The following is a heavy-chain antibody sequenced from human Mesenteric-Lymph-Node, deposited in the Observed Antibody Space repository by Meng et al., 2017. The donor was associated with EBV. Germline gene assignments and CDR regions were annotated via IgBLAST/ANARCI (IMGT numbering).Heavy chain of an antibody. D-gene: IGHD3-10*01. CDR1: VGSIISDNW. J-gene: IGHJ5*02. CDR2: IHHSGAT. CDR3: ASVIYGSGLNSWFDP. Sequence: GPLTACGPGRCKPSGTRFLTCAAPVGSIISDNWSTWGRQPPGKGLEWIGEIHHSGATNSNPPLKSRVTISVDKSKNQSSLKLRSVTAADAAVYFCASVIYGSGLNSWFDPWGHGTLVTVSS. V-gene: IGHV4-4*02.